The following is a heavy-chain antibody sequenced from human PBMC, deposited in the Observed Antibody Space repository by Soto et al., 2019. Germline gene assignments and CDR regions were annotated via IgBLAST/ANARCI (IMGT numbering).Heavy chain of an antibody. V-gene: IGHV4-61*01. CDR2: IYYSGST. D-gene: IGHD6-6*01. J-gene: IGHJ6*02. Sequence: PSETLSLTCTVSGGSVSIGSYYWRWIRQPPGKGLEWIGYIYYSGSTNYNPSLKSRVTISVDTSKNQFSLKLSSVTAADTAVYYCVGLSSSYRYYYYGMDVWGQGTTVTVSS. CDR1: GGSVSIGSYY. CDR3: VGLSSSYRYYYYGMDV.